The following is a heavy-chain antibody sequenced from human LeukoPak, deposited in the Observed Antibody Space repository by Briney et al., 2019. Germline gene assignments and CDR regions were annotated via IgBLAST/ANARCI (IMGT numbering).Heavy chain of an antibody. D-gene: IGHD3-22*01. Sequence: PSETLSLTCTVSGGSISSYYWSWIRQPPGKGLEWIGYIYYSGSTNYNPSLKSRVTISVDTSKNQFSLKLSSVTAADTAVYYCARVPGRYYDSSGYYSNDAFDIWGQGTMVTVSS. J-gene: IGHJ3*02. CDR3: ARVPGRYYDSSGYYSNDAFDI. V-gene: IGHV4-59*01. CDR2: IYYSGST. CDR1: GGSISSYY.